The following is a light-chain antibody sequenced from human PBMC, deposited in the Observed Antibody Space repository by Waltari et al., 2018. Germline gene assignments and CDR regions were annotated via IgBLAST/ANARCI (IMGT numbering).Light chain of an antibody. J-gene: IGKJ3*01. CDR1: QGISTF. V-gene: IGKV1-9*01. CDR2: GRS. Sequence: IQLTQSPSSPSASVGDRVTITCRVSQGISTFLAWYQQKPEKAPKLLISGRSTLPNAVPTRFGGSGFGTEYTLTISNLQPKDFATYYCLQTHSYPFTFDPGTKVDVK. CDR3: LQTHSYPFT.